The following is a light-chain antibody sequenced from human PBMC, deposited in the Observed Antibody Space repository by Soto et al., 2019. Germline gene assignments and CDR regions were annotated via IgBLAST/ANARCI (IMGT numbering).Light chain of an antibody. V-gene: IGKV1-39*01. CDR2: AAS. J-gene: IGKJ1*01. CDR1: QSISSY. Sequence: DTQNTRSPASIYVCGLHIVTITCRASQSISSYLDWYQQKPGKAPKLLIYAASSLQSGVPSRFSGSGSGTDFTLTISSLQPEDFATYYCQQSYSTPRTFGQGTKVDIK. CDR3: QQSYSTPRT.